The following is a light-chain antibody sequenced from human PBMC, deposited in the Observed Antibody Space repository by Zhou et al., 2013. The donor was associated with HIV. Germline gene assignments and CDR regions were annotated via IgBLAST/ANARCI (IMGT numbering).Light chain of an antibody. J-gene: IGKJ2*01. CDR3: QQYGTSPFT. Sequence: EIVMTQSPATLSVSPGERATPSCRASQSVSSNLAWYQQKPGQAPRLLIYDASTRATGIPARFSASGSGTEFTLTISRLEPEDLAVYYCQQYGTSPFTFGQGTNLEI. CDR1: QSVSSN. V-gene: IGKV3-15*01. CDR2: DAS.